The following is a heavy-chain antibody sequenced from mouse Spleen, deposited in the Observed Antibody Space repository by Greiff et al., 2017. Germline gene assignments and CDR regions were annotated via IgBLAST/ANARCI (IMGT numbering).Heavy chain of an antibody. V-gene: IGHV5-6-3*01. CDR2: INSNGGST. J-gene: IGHJ1*01. CDR1: GFTFSSYG. D-gene: IGHD1-1*01. Sequence: EVHLVESGGGLVQPGGSLKLSCAASGFTFSSYGMSWVRQTPDKRLELVATINSNGGSTYYPDSVKGRFTISRDNAKNTLYMQMSSLKSEDTAMYYDAKERVYSCGSSYVSYWYFDGWGAGTTVTVSS. CDR3: AKERVYSCGSSYVSYWYFDG.